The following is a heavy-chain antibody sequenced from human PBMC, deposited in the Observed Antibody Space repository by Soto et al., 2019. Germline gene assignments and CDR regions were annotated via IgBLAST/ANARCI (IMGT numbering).Heavy chain of an antibody. V-gene: IGHV3-21*01. CDR1: GFTFSSDS. CDR3: ARDVPNWYFDL. Sequence: EVQLVESGGGLVKPGGSLRLSCAASGFTFSSDSMNWVRQAPGKGLEWVSSISSSSSYIYYADSVKGRFTISRDNAKNSLYLQMNSLRAEDTAVYYCARDVPNWYFDLWGRGTLVTVSS. CDR2: ISSSSSYI. D-gene: IGHD3-10*02. J-gene: IGHJ2*01.